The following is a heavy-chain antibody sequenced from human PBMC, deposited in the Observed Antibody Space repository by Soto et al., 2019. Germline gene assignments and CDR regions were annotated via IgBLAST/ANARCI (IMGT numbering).Heavy chain of an antibody. CDR1: GGSISKFY. V-gene: IGHV4-4*07. Sequence: PSETLSLTCNVPGGSISKFYWAWIRKTAGNGLEWMGRVYATGTTDYNPSLRSRVAMSVDISKKTFSLRLRSVTGADSGVYYCVRDGSKSLRDWFDPCGQGILVTVSS. J-gene: IGHJ5*02. CDR2: VYATGTT. CDR3: VRDGSKSLRDWFDP.